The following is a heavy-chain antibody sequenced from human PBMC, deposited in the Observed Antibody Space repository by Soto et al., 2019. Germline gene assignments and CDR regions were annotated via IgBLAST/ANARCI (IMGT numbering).Heavy chain of an antibody. CDR2: IYPGDSDT. CDR1: GYSFTSYW. J-gene: IGHJ6*02. V-gene: IGHV5-51*01. CDR3: ARLPFWSGYYRGMDV. D-gene: IGHD3-3*01. Sequence: EVQLVQSGAEVKKPGESLKISCKGSGYSFTSYWIGWVRQMPGKGLEWMGIIYPGDSDTRYSPSFQGQVTISADKSISTAYLQWSSLKASDTAMYYCARLPFWSGYYRGMDVWGQGTTVTVSS.